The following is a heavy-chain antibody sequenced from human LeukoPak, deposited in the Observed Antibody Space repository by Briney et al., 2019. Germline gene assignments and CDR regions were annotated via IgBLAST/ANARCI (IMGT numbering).Heavy chain of an antibody. CDR3: AREANYSGSGSYFEGTFDY. D-gene: IGHD3-10*01. J-gene: IGHJ4*02. Sequence: TSETLSLACTVSGGSISSYYWSWIRQPPGKGLEWIGEINHSGSTNYNPSLKSRVTISIDTSKNEFSLRLTSVTAADTAVYYCAREANYSGSGSYFEGTFDYWGQGSLVTVSS. V-gene: IGHV4-34*01. CDR1: GGSISSYY. CDR2: INHSGST.